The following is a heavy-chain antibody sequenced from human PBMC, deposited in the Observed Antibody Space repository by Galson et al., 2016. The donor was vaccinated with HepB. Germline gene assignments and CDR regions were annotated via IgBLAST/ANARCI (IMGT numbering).Heavy chain of an antibody. CDR3: ARGGCTAYDCCSFDY. J-gene: IGHJ4*02. CDR2: VNAGNGNT. V-gene: IGHV1-3*01. Sequence: SVKVSCKASGYTFTTYSLHWVRQAPGQSLEWMGWVNAGNGNTRYSQKYQVRVIISRDTSASTAYMELISLGSEDTALYYCARGGCTAYDCCSFDYWGQGTLITASS. CDR1: GYTFTTYS. D-gene: IGHD3-3*01.